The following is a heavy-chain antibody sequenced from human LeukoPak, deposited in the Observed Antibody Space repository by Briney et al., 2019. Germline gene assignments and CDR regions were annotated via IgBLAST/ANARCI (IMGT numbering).Heavy chain of an antibody. D-gene: IGHD2-15*01. CDR3: ATYPIGSGPQSYYFDY. Sequence: SVNVSCKASGGTFSSYAISWVRQAPGQGLEWMEGIIPIFGTANYAQKFQGRVTITADESTSTAYMELSSLRSEDTAVYYCATYPIGSGPQSYYFDYWGQGTLVTVSS. CDR1: GGTFSSYA. V-gene: IGHV1-69*13. J-gene: IGHJ4*02. CDR2: IIPIFGTA.